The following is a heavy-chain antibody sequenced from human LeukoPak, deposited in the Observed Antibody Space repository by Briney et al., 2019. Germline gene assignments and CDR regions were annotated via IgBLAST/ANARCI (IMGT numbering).Heavy chain of an antibody. V-gene: IGHV3-48*03. J-gene: IGHJ3*02. D-gene: IGHD5-12*01. CDR3: ARGYSSYYPDAFDI. CDR2: MSFSGSTI. CDR1: GFTFSSYE. Sequence: PGGSLRLSCVASGFTFSSYEMNWVRQAPGRGLEWISYMSFSGSTIYYADSVKGRFTISRDNAKNSLYLQMNSLRAEDTAVYYCARGYSSYYPDAFDILGQGTMVTVSS.